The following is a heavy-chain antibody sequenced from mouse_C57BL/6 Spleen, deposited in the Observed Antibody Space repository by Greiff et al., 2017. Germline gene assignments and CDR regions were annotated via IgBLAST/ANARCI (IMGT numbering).Heavy chain of an antibody. D-gene: IGHD1-1*01. V-gene: IGHV1-80*01. CDR1: GYAFSSYW. Sequence: QVQLKESGAELVKPGASVKISCKASGYAFSSYWMNWVKQRPGKGLEWIGQIYPGDGDTNYNGKFKGKATLTADKSSSTAYMQLSSLTSEDSAVYFCARDGSSYGYFDVWGTGTTVTVSS. CDR2: IYPGDGDT. CDR3: ARDGSSYGYFDV. J-gene: IGHJ1*03.